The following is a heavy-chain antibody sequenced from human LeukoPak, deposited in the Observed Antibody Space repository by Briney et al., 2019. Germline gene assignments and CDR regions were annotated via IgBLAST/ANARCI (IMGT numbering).Heavy chain of an antibody. CDR2: INAGNGNT. CDR3: ARVLGDDFWSGSNDYYYGMDV. D-gene: IGHD3-3*01. CDR1: GYTFTGYA. Sequence: GASVKVSFTASGYTFTGYAMHWVRPAPGQRLEWMGWINAGNGNTKYSQRFQGRVTITRDTSASTAYMELSSLRSEDTAVYYCARVLGDDFWSGSNDYYYGMDVWGQGTTVTVSS. V-gene: IGHV1-3*01. J-gene: IGHJ6*02.